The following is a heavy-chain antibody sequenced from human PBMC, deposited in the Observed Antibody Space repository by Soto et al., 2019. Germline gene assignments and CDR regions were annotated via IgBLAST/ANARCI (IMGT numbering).Heavy chain of an antibody. CDR1: GGTFSSYA. V-gene: IGHV1-69*13. CDR2: IIPIFGTA. D-gene: IGHD6-19*01. Sequence: SVKVSCKASGGTFSSYAISWVRQAPGQGLEWMGGIIPIFGTADYAQKFQGRVTITADESTSTAYMELSSLRSEDTAVYYCARVLSIAVAGLSLYYYYYGMDVWGQGTTVTVS. J-gene: IGHJ6*02. CDR3: ARVLSIAVAGLSLYYYYYGMDV.